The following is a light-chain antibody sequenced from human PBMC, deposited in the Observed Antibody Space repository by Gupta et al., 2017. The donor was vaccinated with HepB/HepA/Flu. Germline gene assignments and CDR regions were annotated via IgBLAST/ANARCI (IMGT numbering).Light chain of an antibody. Sequence: EIALTQSPATLSLSPGERATVSCRASQSISYYLGWYQHKPGQAPRLLIYDASKRATGIPARFSGSGSGTDFTLTINSLEPEDFAVYYCQQRSNWPLTFGGGTKVEIK. V-gene: IGKV3-11*01. J-gene: IGKJ4*01. CDR3: QQRSNWPLT. CDR2: DAS. CDR1: QSISYY.